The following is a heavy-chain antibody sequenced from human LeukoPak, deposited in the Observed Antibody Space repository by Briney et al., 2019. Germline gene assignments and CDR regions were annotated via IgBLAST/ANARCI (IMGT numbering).Heavy chain of an antibody. J-gene: IGHJ4*02. Sequence: GGSLRLSCAASGFTFSSYSMNWVRQAPGRGLEWVSSISSSSSYIYYADSVKGRFTISRDNAKNSLYLQMNSLRAEDTAVYYCAPGYCSGGSCYGGYDYWGQGTLVTVSS. CDR2: ISSSSSYI. V-gene: IGHV3-21*01. CDR3: APGYCSGGSCYGGYDY. CDR1: GFTFSSYS. D-gene: IGHD2-15*01.